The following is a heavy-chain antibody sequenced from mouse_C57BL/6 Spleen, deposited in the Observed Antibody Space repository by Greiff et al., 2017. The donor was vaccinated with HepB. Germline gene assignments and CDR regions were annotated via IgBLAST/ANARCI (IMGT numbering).Heavy chain of an antibody. CDR2: IHPNSGST. D-gene: IGHD2-3*01. Sequence: QVQLQQPGAELVKPGASVKLSCKASGYTFTSYWMHWVKQRPGQGLEWIGMIHPNSGSTNYNEKFKSKATLTVDKSSSTAYMQLSSLTSEDSAVYDCARGSYDGDYIDYWGQGTTLTVSS. CDR3: ARGSYDGDYIDY. V-gene: IGHV1-64*01. J-gene: IGHJ2*01. CDR1: GYTFTSYW.